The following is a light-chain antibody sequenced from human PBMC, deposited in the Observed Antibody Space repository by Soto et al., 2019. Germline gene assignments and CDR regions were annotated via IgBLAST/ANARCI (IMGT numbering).Light chain of an antibody. Sequence: DIQMTQSPSSLSASVGDRVTITCRASQGIRDALGWYQQKPGKAPKRLIYAASSLQSGVPSRFSGSGSGTEFPLTVSSPQPADFATSYCLQHNSYPLRFAQGTKLEIK. CDR1: QGIRDA. V-gene: IGKV1-17*01. CDR3: LQHNSYPLR. CDR2: AAS. J-gene: IGKJ1*01.